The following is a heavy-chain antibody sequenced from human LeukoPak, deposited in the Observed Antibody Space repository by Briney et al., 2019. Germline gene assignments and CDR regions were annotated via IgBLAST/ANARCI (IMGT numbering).Heavy chain of an antibody. V-gene: IGHV4-34*01. J-gene: IGHJ4*02. CDR1: GGSFSGYY. CDR3: ARRANKNCYGSGSYKIQGFDY. CDR2: INHSGST. Sequence: SETLSLSCAAYGGSFSGYYWSWIRQPPGKGLEWIGEINHSGSTNYNPSLKSRVTISVDTSKNQFSLKLSSVTAADTAVYYCARRANKNCYGSGSYKIQGFDYWGQGTLVTVSS. D-gene: IGHD3-10*01.